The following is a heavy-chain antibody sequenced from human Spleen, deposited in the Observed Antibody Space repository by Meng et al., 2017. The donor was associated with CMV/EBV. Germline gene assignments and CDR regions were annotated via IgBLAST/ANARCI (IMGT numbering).Heavy chain of an antibody. CDR3: ARMADGYNSG. Sequence: ASVKVSCKASGHTFTGYFVHWVRQAPGHGLEWMGWINPKSGDTNYGQRFQGRVTVTRDTSSSTAFMELSRLTSDDTAVYYCARMADGYNSGWGQGTLGTVSS. CDR2: INPKSGDT. V-gene: IGHV1-2*02. CDR1: GHTFTGYF. J-gene: IGHJ4*02. D-gene: IGHD5-24*01.